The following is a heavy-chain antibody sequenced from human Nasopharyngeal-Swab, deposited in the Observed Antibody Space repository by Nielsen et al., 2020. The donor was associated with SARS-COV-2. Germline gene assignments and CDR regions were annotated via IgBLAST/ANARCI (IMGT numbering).Heavy chain of an antibody. CDR1: GFTFSDYY. CDR2: ISSSGSTI. CDR3: ARGPALTEYFDY. J-gene: IGHJ4*02. Sequence: GESLKISCAASGFTFSDYYMSWIRQAPGKGLEWVSYISSSGSTIYYADPVKGRFTISRDNAKNSLYLQMNSLRAEDTAVYYCARGPALTEYFDYWGQGTLVTVSS. V-gene: IGHV3-11*01. D-gene: IGHD3-16*01.